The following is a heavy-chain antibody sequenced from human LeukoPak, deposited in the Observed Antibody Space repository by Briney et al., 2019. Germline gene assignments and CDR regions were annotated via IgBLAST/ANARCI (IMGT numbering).Heavy chain of an antibody. CDR1: GFTFSSYW. D-gene: IGHD1-1*01. V-gene: IGHV3-7*01. J-gene: IGHJ6*03. CDR2: IKQDGSEK. Sequence: GGSLRLSCAASGFTFSSYWMSWVRQAPGKGLEWVANIKQDGSEKYYVDSVKGRFTISRDNAKNSLYLQMNSLRAEDTAVYYCASSNDQAYYYYMDVWGKGTTVTVSS. CDR3: ASSNDQAYYYYMDV.